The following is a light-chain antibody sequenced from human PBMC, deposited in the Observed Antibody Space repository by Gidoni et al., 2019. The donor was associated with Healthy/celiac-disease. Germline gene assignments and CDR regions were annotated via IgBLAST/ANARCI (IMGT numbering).Light chain of an antibody. CDR2: GNS. CDR3: QSYDSSLSGWV. V-gene: IGLV1-40*01. Sequence: QSVLTQPPPVSGAPGQRVTISGTGSSSNIGAGYDVHWYQQLPGTAPKLLIYGNSNRPSGVPDRFSGSKSGTSASLAITGLQAEDEADYYCQSYDSSLSGWVFGGGTKLTVL. J-gene: IGLJ3*02. CDR1: SSNIGAGYD.